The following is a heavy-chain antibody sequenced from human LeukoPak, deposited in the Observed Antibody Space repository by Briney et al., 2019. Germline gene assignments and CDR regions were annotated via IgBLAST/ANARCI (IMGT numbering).Heavy chain of an antibody. CDR2: IRQDGSEK. D-gene: IGHD2-2*01. Sequence: PGGSLRLSCAASGFTFSSYWMSWVRQAPGKGLEWVANIRQDGSEKYYVDSVKGQFTISRDNAKNSLYLQMTSLRAEDTAVYYCARENRSTSCCFDYWGQGTLATVSS. CDR3: ARENRSTSCCFDY. CDR1: GFTFSSYW. V-gene: IGHV3-7*01. J-gene: IGHJ4*02.